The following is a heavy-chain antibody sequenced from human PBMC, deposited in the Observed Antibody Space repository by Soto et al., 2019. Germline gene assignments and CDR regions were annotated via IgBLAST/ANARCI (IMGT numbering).Heavy chain of an antibody. J-gene: IGHJ4*02. V-gene: IGHV3-13*01. CDR3: ARLRRGSLDY. D-gene: IGHD2-15*01. Sequence: GGSLRLSCAASGFTFSSYDMHWVRQATGKGLEWVSAIGTAGDTYYPGSVKGRFIISRENAKNSLYLQMNSLRAEDTAVYYCARLRRGSLDYWGQGTLVTVYS. CDR1: GFTFSSYD. CDR2: IGTAGDT.